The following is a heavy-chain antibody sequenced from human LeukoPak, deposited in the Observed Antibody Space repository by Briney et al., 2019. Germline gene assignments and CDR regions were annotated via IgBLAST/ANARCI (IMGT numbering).Heavy chain of an antibody. Sequence: ASVKVSCKASGYTFTSYGISWVRQAPGQGLEWMGWISAYNGNTNYAQKLQGRVTMTTHTSTSTAYMELRSLRSDDTAVYYCARRYCSSTSCEHFDYWGQGTLVTVSS. CDR1: GYTFTSYG. D-gene: IGHD2-2*01. J-gene: IGHJ4*02. V-gene: IGHV1-18*01. CDR3: ARRYCSSTSCEHFDY. CDR2: ISAYNGNT.